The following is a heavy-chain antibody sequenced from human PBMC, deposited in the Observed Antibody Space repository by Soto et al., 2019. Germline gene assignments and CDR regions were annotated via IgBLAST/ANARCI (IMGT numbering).Heavy chain of an antibody. Sequence: PSETLSLTCAVSGGSISSGGYSWSWIRQPPGKGLEWIGYIYHSGSTYYNPSLKSRVTISVDTSKNQFSLKLSSVTAADTAVYYCARVAWGSYRYLDYWGQGTLVTVSS. J-gene: IGHJ4*02. CDR2: IYHSGST. V-gene: IGHV4-30-2*02. CDR1: GGSISSGGYS. D-gene: IGHD3-16*02. CDR3: ARVAWGSYRYLDY.